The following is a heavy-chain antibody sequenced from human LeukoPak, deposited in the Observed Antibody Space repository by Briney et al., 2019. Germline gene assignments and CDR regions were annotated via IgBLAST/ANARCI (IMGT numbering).Heavy chain of an antibody. J-gene: IGHJ5*02. D-gene: IGHD6-13*01. V-gene: IGHV3-23*01. Sequence: PGGSLRLSCAASGFTFRSYAMTWVRQAPGKGLEWDSGITASGGSTYYADSVKGRFTISRDNSKDTLYLQMNSLRVEDTAIYYCAKDREPAAVGWFDPWGQGTLVTVSS. CDR1: GFTFRSYA. CDR3: AKDREPAAVGWFDP. CDR2: ITASGGST.